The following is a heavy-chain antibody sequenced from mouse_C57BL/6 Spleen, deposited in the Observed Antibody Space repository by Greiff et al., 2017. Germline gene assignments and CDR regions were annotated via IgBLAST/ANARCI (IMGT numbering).Heavy chain of an antibody. Sequence: EVQLVESGGGLVKPGGSLKLSCAASGFTFSSYAMSWVRQTPEKRLESVATISDGGSYAYYPDNVKGRFTISRDNAKNNLYLQMSHLKSEDTAMYYCARDGNDGYYDYAMDYWGQGTSVTVSS. D-gene: IGHD2-3*01. CDR3: ARDGNDGYYDYAMDY. J-gene: IGHJ4*01. CDR1: GFTFSSYA. V-gene: IGHV5-4*01. CDR2: ISDGGSYA.